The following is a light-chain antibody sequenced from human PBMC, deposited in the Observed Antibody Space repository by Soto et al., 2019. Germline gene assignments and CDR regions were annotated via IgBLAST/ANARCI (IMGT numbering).Light chain of an antibody. CDR1: QSISSW. J-gene: IGKJ1*01. V-gene: IGKV1-5*03. Sequence: QNTSTLSASVGDRVTITCPASQSISSWLAWYQQKPGKAPKLLIYKASSLESGVPSRFSGSGSGTEFTLTISSLQPDDFATYYCQQYNSYPWTFGQGTKVDIK. CDR2: KAS. CDR3: QQYNSYPWT.